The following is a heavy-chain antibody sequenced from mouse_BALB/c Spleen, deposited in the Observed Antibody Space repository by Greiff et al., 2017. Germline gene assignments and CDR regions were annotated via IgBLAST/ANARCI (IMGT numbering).Heavy chain of an antibody. CDR1: GFTFSSYA. V-gene: IGHV5-6-5*01. CDR3: ARPYGSSYGAMDY. J-gene: IGHJ4*01. CDR2: ISSGGST. D-gene: IGHD1-1*01. Sequence: EVQRVESGGGLVKPGGSLKLSCAASGFTFSSYAMSWVRQTPEKRLEWVASISSGGSTYYPDSVKGRFTISRDNARNILYLQMSSLRSEDTAMYYCARPYGSSYGAMDYWGQGTSVTVSS.